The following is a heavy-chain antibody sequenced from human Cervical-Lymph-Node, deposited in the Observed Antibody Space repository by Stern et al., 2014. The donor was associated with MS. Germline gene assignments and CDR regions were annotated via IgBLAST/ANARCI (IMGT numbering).Heavy chain of an antibody. J-gene: IGHJ6*02. CDR3: AKDRHPHCSGGRCDNYNYHGMDV. D-gene: IGHD2-15*01. CDR2: ISWGSGSI. CDR1: GFMFDDYA. V-gene: IGHV3-9*01. Sequence: EVQLVESGGGLVQPGRSLRLSCAASGFMFDDYAMHWVRQAPGKGLEWVSGISWGSGSIGSADSVKGRVIISRDNAKNFLYLQMNSLRGEDTALYYCAKDRHPHCSGGRCDNYNYHGMDVWGQGTTVTVSS.